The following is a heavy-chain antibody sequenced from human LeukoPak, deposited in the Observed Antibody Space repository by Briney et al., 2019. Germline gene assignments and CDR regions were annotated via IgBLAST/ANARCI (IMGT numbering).Heavy chain of an antibody. Sequence: GGSLRLSCAASGFTFSSYWMSWVRQAPGKGLEWVANIKQDGSEKYYVDSVKGRFTISRDNAKNSLYLQMNSLRAEDTAEYYCARWVDFWSGPFDYWGQGTLVTVSS. V-gene: IGHV3-7*01. CDR3: ARWVDFWSGPFDY. CDR1: GFTFSSYW. J-gene: IGHJ4*02. CDR2: IKQDGSEK. D-gene: IGHD3-3*01.